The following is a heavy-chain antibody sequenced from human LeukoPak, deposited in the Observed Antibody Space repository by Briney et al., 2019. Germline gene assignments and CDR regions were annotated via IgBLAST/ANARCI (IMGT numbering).Heavy chain of an antibody. CDR2: ISGYNDNT. CDR3: ARDPAAVLRFLEWFFDY. D-gene: IGHD3-3*01. J-gene: IGHJ4*02. CDR1: GYTFSNYG. V-gene: IGHV1-18*01. Sequence: GASVKVSCKTSGYTFSNYGFSWVRQAPGQGLEWMGWISGYNDNTNYAQKFQGRVTMTRDTSISTAYMELSRLRSDDTAVYYCARDPAAVLRFLEWFFDYWGQGTLVTVSS.